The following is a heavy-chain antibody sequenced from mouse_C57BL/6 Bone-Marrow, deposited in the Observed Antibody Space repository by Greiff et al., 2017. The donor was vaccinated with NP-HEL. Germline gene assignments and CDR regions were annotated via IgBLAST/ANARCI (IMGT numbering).Heavy chain of an antibody. J-gene: IGHJ2*01. CDR1: GYTFTDYY. CDR3: ARGWLRGY. V-gene: IGHV1-26*01. Sequence: EVQLQQSGPELVKPGASVKISCKASGYTFTDYYMNWVKQSHGKSLEWIGDINPNNGGTSYNQKFKGKATLTVDKSSSTAYMELRSLTSEDSAVYYCARGWLRGYWGQGTTLSVSS. CDR2: INPNNGGT. D-gene: IGHD2-3*01.